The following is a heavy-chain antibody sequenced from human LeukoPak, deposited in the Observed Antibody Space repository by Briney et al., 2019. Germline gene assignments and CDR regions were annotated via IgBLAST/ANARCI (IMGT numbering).Heavy chain of an antibody. J-gene: IGHJ6*04. D-gene: IGHD3-9*01. CDR3: ARDFDWLLYPNSMDV. CDR2: MNPNSGNT. Sequence: ASVKVSCKASGYTFTSYDINWVRQATGQGLEWMGWMNPNSGNTGYAQKFQGRVTMTRNTSISTAYMELSSLRSEDTAVYYCARDFDWLLYPNSMDVWGKGTTVTISS. V-gene: IGHV1-8*01. CDR1: GYTFTSYD.